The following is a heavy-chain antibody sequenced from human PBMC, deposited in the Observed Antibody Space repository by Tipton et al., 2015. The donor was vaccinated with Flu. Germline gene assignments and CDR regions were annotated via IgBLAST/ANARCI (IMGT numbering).Heavy chain of an antibody. D-gene: IGHD6-19*01. V-gene: IGHV3-7*01. J-gene: IGHJ6*02. CDR1: GFTFSSYW. Sequence: SLRLSCAASGFTFSSYWMSWVRQAPGKGLEWVANIKQDGSEKYYVDSVKGRFTISRDNAKNSLYLQMNSLRAEDTAVYYCAREGRSIVGVRSSGWYVVYYYGMDVWGQGTTVTVSS. CDR3: AREGRSIVGVRSSGWYVVYYYGMDV. CDR2: IKQDGSEK.